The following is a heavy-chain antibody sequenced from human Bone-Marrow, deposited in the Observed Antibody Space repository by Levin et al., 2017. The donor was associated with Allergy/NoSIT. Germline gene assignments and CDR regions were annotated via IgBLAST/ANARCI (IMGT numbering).Heavy chain of an antibody. Sequence: KSSETLSLTCAVSGYSISSGYYWGWIRQPPGKGLEWIGSIYHSGSTYYNPSLKSRVTISVDTSKNQFSLKLTSVTAADTAVYYCARDCGYYPYYYYYYGMDVWGQGTTVTVSS. D-gene: IGHD3-22*01. V-gene: IGHV4-38-2*02. CDR1: GYSISSGYY. CDR3: ARDCGYYPYYYYYYGMDV. CDR2: IYHSGST. J-gene: IGHJ6*02.